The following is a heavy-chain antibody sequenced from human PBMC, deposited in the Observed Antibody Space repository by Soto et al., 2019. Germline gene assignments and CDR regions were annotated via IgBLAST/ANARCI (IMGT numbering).Heavy chain of an antibody. CDR1: GFTLSNFS. CDR3: AKDTSSSPYYMDV. V-gene: IGHV3-23*01. CDR2: ITGSTGTT. Sequence: GGALKLSCAAPGFTLSNFSLSLVRPPPGKGLEWVSEITGSTGTTYYADSVKGRFIISRDNSKNTVHLQMNSLRAEDTAVYYCAKDTSSSPYYMDVWGKGTTVTVSS. J-gene: IGHJ6*03. D-gene: IGHD2-2*01.